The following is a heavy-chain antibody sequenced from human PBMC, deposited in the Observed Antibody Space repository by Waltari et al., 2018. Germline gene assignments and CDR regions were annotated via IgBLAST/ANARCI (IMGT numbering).Heavy chain of an antibody. CDR2: IHYSGST. V-gene: IGHV4-39*01. Sequence: QLQLQESGPGLVKPSETLSLTCTVSGDSISSSAYYWGWLRQPPGKGLECIGSIHYSGSTNYNPSLKNRVTISVDTSKNQFSLKLTSVSAADTAVYYCARHLDRGGSRFSPWFDPWGQGTLVIVSS. CDR1: GDSISSSAYY. J-gene: IGHJ5*02. CDR3: ARHLDRGGSRFSPWFDP. D-gene: IGHD2-15*01.